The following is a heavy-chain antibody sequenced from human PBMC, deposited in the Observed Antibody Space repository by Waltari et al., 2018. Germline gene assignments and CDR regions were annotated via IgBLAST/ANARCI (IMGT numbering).Heavy chain of an antibody. CDR1: GCTFSSWS. J-gene: IGHJ4*02. D-gene: IGHD3-10*01. CDR3: ARTSPSSGSAYYFDY. V-gene: IGHV1-69*01. Sequence: VQLVQSGAEVKNSGSSVKVTCHGYGCTFSSWSISRVRPAPGQGLEWMGGIIPIFGTANYAQKFQGRVTITADESTSTAYMELSSLRSEDTAVYYCARTSPSSGSAYYFDYWGQGTLVTVSS. CDR2: IIPIFGTA.